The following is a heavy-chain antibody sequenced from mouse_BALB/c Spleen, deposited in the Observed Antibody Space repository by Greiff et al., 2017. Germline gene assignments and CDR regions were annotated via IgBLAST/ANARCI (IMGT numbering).Heavy chain of an antibody. J-gene: IGHJ4*01. CDR1: GFTFSSYY. D-gene: IGHD1-1*01. V-gene: IGHV5-6-2*01. CDR3: ARHNYGSFYAMDY. CDR2: INSNGGST. Sequence: EVKVVESGGGLVKLGGSLKLSCAASGFTFSSYYMSWVRQTPEKRLELVAAINSNGGSTYHPDTVKGRFTISRDNAKNTLYLQMSSLKSEDTALYYCARHNYGSFYAMDYWGQGTSVTVSS.